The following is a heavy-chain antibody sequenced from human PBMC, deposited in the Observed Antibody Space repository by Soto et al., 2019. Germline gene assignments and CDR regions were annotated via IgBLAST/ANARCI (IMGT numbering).Heavy chain of an antibody. CDR3: ARDPSLLRFLEWPNYFDY. Sequence: GASVKVSCKASGYTFTSYGISWVRQAPGQGLEWMGWISAYNGNTNYAQKLQGRVTMTTDTSTSTAYMELRSLRSDDTAVYYCARDPSLLRFLEWPNYFDYWGQGTLVTVSS. V-gene: IGHV1-18*01. D-gene: IGHD3-3*01. CDR2: ISAYNGNT. J-gene: IGHJ4*02. CDR1: GYTFTSYG.